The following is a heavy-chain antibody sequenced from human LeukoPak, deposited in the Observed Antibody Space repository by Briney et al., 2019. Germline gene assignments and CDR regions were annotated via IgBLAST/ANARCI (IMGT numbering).Heavy chain of an antibody. CDR3: ARYIPSCGGNCNDGFDI. J-gene: IGHJ3*02. V-gene: IGHV3-72*01. CDR1: GFTFSDHY. CDR2: SGNKANSYTT. Sequence: GGTLRLSCVASGFTFSDHYMDWVRQAPGKGLEWVGRSGNKANSYTTDYAASVKGRFTISRDDSKNSLYLQMDSLKADDTAVYYCARYIPSCGGNCNDGFDIWGQGTMVTVSS. D-gene: IGHD2-21*01.